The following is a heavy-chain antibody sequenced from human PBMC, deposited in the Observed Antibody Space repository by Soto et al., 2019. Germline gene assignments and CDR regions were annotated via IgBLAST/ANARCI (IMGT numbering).Heavy chain of an antibody. CDR2: IFYSGST. V-gene: IGHV4-59*12. CDR3: ARSTTGVGEDY. CDR1: GGSISSDY. Sequence: SETLSLTCTVSGGSISSDYWSWIRQPPGKGLEWIGYIFYSGSTNYNPSLKSRVTISVDTSKNKFSLKLSSVTAADTAVFYCARSTTGVGEDYWGQGILVTVSS. J-gene: IGHJ4*02. D-gene: IGHD2-8*01.